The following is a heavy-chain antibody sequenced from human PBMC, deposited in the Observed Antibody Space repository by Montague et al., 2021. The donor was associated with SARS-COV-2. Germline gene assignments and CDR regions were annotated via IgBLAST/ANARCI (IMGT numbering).Heavy chain of an antibody. CDR3: ARDSGYYDSSGYSYDAFDI. D-gene: IGHD3-22*01. Sequence: TLSLTCTVSGGSISSGGYYWSWIRQHPGKGLECIGYIYHTGSTXYNPSPKSRVTISKETSKNHFSLHLSSVTAADSAVYYCARDSGYYDSSGYSYDAFDIWGQGTKVTVSS. CDR1: GGSISSGGYY. V-gene: IGHV4-31*03. J-gene: IGHJ3*02. CDR2: IYHTGST.